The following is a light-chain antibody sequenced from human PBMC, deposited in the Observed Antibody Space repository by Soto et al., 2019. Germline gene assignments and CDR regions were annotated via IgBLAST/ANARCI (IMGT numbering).Light chain of an antibody. V-gene: IGKV3-15*01. CDR1: QSVSSN. CDR2: GAS. Sequence: EIVMTHSPATLSVSPGERATLSCRASQSVSSNLAWYQQKPGQAPRLLIYGASTRAAGIPARFSVSGSGTEFTLTISSLQSEDFAVSYCQQYNNWPWTFGQGTKVEIK. J-gene: IGKJ1*01. CDR3: QQYNNWPWT.